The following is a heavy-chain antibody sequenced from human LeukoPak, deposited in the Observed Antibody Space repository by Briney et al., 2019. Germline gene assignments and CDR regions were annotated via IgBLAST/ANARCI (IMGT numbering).Heavy chain of an antibody. V-gene: IGHV3-48*01. Sequence: PGGSLRLSCAASGFTFSSYSMNWVRQAPGKGLEWVSYISSSSSTIYYADSVKGRFTISRDNAKNSLYLQMNSLRAEDTAVYYCAKDCMRSTSCYMGGPWFDPWGQGTLVTVSS. CDR1: GFTFSSYS. D-gene: IGHD2-2*02. CDR2: ISSSSSTI. J-gene: IGHJ5*02. CDR3: AKDCMRSTSCYMGGPWFDP.